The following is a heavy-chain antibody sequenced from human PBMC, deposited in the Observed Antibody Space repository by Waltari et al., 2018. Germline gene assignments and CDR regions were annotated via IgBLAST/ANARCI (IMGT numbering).Heavy chain of an antibody. Sequence: QVQLQQWGAGLLKSSETLSLTCAVYGGSFNDYFWTWIRQPPGKGLEWVGEINHSGITNYNTSLKSRITISVDASKNQFSLKLRSVTAADTAVYYCARPKYNSRVRSPWWFESWGQGTLVTVSS. V-gene: IGHV4-34*01. D-gene: IGHD6-13*01. J-gene: IGHJ5*01. CDR1: GGSFNDYF. CDR2: INHSGIT. CDR3: ARPKYNSRVRSPWWFES.